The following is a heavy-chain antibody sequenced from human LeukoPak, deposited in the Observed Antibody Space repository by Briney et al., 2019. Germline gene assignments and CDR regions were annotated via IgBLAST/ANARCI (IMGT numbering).Heavy chain of an antibody. D-gene: IGHD3-10*01. CDR1: GFTFSSQS. V-gene: IGHV3-64D*06. CDR3: VKDLSRDVVLWFREYYLSY. J-gene: IGHJ4*02. CDR2: ISSKGGST. Sequence: GQSLSLSCSPAGFTFSSQSMQWVRHAERKGLEYVSAISSKGGSTFYADSVKGRFTISRDNSKNTLYLQMSRLRAEDTAVYYCVKDLSRDVVLWFREYYLSYWGEGTLVAVSS.